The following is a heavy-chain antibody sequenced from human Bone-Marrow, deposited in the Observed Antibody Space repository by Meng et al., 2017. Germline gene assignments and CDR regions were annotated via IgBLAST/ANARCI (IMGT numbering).Heavy chain of an antibody. CDR1: GYNFPDYY. Sequence: QGRLVAAGAEVKKRGASVKVSFKPSGYNFPDYYIHWVRRAPGQGLEWMGRINPKSGDTHYAQKFQARVTMTGDTSISTAYMELSGLRSDDTAMYYCARDEDISAAGKLFGDYWGQGTLVTVSS. V-gene: IGHV1-2*06. CDR2: INPKSGDT. CDR3: ARDEDISAAGKLFGDY. D-gene: IGHD6-25*01. J-gene: IGHJ4*02.